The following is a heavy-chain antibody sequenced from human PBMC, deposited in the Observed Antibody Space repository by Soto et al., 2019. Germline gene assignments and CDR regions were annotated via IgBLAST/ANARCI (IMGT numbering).Heavy chain of an antibody. D-gene: IGHD3-22*01. CDR3: ARGADDNYYDSSGYYYYYYGMDV. V-gene: IGHV1-2*02. CDR2: NKPNSGGT. J-gene: IGHJ6*02. Sequence: QVHLVPAGAEGEKPWASIEGSWKDSGYTFTGDYIHWVRPAPGQGLGWMGWNKPNSGGTNYAQKFQGRVTMTRDTSISTGYMELSRLRSDDTAVYYCARGADDNYYDSSGYYYYYYGMDVWGQGTTVTVSS. CDR1: GYTFTGDY.